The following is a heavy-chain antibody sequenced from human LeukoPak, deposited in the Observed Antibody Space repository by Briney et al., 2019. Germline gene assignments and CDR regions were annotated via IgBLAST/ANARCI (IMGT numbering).Heavy chain of an antibody. J-gene: IGHJ3*02. D-gene: IGHD5-12*01. CDR2: INEDGSNK. V-gene: IGHV3-7*01. Sequence: PGGSLRLSCAASGFTFSNAWMSWVRQAPGKGLEWVANINEDGSNKWHLGSVKGRFTVSRDNARNSLYLQMNSLRAEDTAVYYCARDAPNIVATIQNAFDIWGQGTMVTVSS. CDR3: ARDAPNIVATIQNAFDI. CDR1: GFTFSNAW.